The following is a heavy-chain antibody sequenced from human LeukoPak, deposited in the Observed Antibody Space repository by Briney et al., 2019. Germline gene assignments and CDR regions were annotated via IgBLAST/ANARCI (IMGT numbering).Heavy chain of an antibody. V-gene: IGHV3-30-3*01. D-gene: IGHD6-13*01. J-gene: IGHJ3*02. CDR3: ASPPGSRWFDAFDI. CDR1: GFTFSSYA. CDR2: ISYDGNNK. Sequence: GRSLRLSCAASGFTFSSYAMHWVRQAPGKGLEWVAVISYDGNNKYYADSVKGRFTISRDNSKNTLYLQMNSLRAEDTAVYYCASPPGSRWFDAFDIWGQGTMVTVSS.